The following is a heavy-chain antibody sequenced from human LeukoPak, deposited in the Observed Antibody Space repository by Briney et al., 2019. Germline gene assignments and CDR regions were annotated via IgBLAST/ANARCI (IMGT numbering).Heavy chain of an antibody. Sequence: PSETLSLTCTVSGGSISSHSWSWIRQPPGKGLEWIGYIYHSGSTYYNPSLKSRVTISVDRSKNQFSLRLTSVTAADTAVYYCARLTWDLPPGGLYYNYYIDVWDKGATVTVSS. CDR2: IYHSGST. V-gene: IGHV4-59*04. J-gene: IGHJ6*03. CDR1: GGSISSHS. D-gene: IGHD1-26*01. CDR3: ARLTWDLPPGGLYYNYYIDV.